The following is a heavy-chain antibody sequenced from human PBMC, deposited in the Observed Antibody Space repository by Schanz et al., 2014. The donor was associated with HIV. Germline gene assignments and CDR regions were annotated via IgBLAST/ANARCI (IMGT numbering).Heavy chain of an antibody. J-gene: IGHJ6*02. Sequence: EVHLVESGGGLVQPGGSLRLSCVASGSTFTTYYMSWVRQAPGKGLEWVANIKRDGSDKYYLDSVKGRFTISRDNAKNSLSLQVNSLRADDTAVYYCGRGSDIVATSKYYYGMDVWGQGTTVTVSS. CDR2: IKRDGSDK. CDR1: GSTFTTYY. D-gene: IGHD5-12*01. CDR3: GRGSDIVATSKYYYGMDV. V-gene: IGHV3-7*01.